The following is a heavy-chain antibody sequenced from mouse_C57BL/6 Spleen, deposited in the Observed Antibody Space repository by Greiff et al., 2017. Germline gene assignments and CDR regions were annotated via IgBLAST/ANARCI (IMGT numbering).Heavy chain of an antibody. CDR3: ARGAYYSNYVYFDY. V-gene: IGHV1-37*01. J-gene: IGHJ2*01. Sequence: VQLQQSGPELVQPGASVKISCKASGYSFTGYFMNWVKQSHGKSLEWIGRINPYNGDTSYNQMFNGKATLTVDKSSSTAHIELLSLTSEDFAVYYCARGAYYSNYVYFDYWGQGTTLTVSS. D-gene: IGHD2-5*01. CDR2: INPYNGDT. CDR1: GYSFTGYF.